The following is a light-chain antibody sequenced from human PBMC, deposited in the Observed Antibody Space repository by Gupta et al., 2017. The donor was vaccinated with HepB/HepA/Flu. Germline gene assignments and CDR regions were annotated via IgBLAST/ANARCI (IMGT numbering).Light chain of an antibody. Sequence: DIVMTQSPDSSAVSLGDRATTHCKSSQSVLYVSRSKNFLAWYQQTPGQPPKLLIDWASTRESGVPDRFSGSGSGTDFTLTISSLQAEDVAIYYCQQYYSIPLTFGGGTKVEIK. CDR2: WAS. CDR3: QQYYSIPLT. V-gene: IGKV4-1*01. CDR1: QSVLYVSRSKNF. J-gene: IGKJ4*01.